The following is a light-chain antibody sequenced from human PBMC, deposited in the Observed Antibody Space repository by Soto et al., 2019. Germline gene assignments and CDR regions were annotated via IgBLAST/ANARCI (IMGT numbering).Light chain of an antibody. J-gene: IGKJ1*01. CDR2: KAS. Sequence: INMPQSPSTLSSSVGDRVTITCQASQDISTYLNWYQQKPGKAPKLLIYKASTLKSGVPSRFSGSGSGTEFTLTISSLQPDDFATYYCQQYNSYSEAFGQGTKVDIK. V-gene: IGKV1-5*03. CDR1: QDISTY. CDR3: QQYNSYSEA.